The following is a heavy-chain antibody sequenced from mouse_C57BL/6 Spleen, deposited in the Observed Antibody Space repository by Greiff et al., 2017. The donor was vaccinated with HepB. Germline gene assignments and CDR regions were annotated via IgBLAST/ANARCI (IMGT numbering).Heavy chain of an antibody. J-gene: IGHJ2*01. CDR2: IYPGDGDT. Sequence: QVQLKESGPELVKPGASVKISCKASGYAFSSSWMNWVKQRPGKGLEWIGRIYPGDGDTNYNGKFKGKATLTADKSSSTAYMQLSSLTSEDSAVYFCARRGDYDEDFDYWGQGTTLTVSS. CDR1: GYAFSSSW. CDR3: ARRGDYDEDFDY. D-gene: IGHD2-4*01. V-gene: IGHV1-82*01.